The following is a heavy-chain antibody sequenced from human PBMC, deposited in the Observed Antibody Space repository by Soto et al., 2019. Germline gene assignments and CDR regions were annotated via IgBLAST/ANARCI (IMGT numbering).Heavy chain of an antibody. J-gene: IGHJ4*02. D-gene: IGHD1-26*01. CDR1: GFTFSHYG. CDR2: ISYDGSNK. CDR3: ARYSGKYQGASDY. V-gene: IGHV3-30*03. Sequence: QVQLVESGGGVVQPGRSLRLSCAASGFTFSHYGIHWVRQAPGKGLEWLAVISYDGSNKHYADYVKGRFTVSRDNSKNTLYLQMTSLIAEDTAVYFCARYSGKYQGASDYWGQGTLVTVSS.